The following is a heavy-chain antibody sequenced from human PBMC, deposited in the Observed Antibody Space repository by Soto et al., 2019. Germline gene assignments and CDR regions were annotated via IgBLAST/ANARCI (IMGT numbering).Heavy chain of an antibody. D-gene: IGHD3-3*01. CDR3: ARNGFLSYFDY. CDR1: GGSISSYY. Sequence: QVQLQESGPGLVKPSETLSLTCTVSGGSISSYYWSWIRQPPGKGLEWIGYIYYSGGTNYNPSLKSRVTLSVDTSKNQFSLKLSSVTAADTAVYYWARNGFLSYFDYWGQGTLVTVSS. V-gene: IGHV4-59*08. CDR2: IYYSGGT. J-gene: IGHJ4*02.